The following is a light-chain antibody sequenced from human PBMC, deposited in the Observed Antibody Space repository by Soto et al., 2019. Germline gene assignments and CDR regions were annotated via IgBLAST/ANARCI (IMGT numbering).Light chain of an antibody. Sequence: QSVLTQPASVSGSPGQSITISCTGTSSDVGGYDYVSWYQQHPGKAPKLLIYEVSNRPSGVPNRFSGSKSGNTASLTVSGLQAEDEADYYCSSYAASNNLGVFGGGTKVTVL. J-gene: IGLJ2*01. CDR2: EVS. CDR1: SSDVGGYDY. CDR3: SSYAASNNLGV. V-gene: IGLV2-8*01.